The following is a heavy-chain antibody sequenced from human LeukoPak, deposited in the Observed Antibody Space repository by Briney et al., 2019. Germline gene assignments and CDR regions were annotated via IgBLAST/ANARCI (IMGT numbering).Heavy chain of an antibody. CDR1: GFTFSDYW. CDR2: VNRDGSST. D-gene: IGHD6-13*01. J-gene: IGHJ4*02. V-gene: IGHV3-74*01. CDR3: ARDRSISAAGDTY. Sequence: GGSLRLSCAASGFTFSDYWMHWVRHAPGKGRVWVSRVNRDGSSTIYADSVKGRFTISRDNAKNTLSLQMNSLRAEDTAVYYCARDRSISAAGDTYWGQGTLVTVSS.